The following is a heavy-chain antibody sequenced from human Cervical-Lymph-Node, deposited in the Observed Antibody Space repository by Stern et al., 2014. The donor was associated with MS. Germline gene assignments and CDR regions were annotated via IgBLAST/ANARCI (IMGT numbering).Heavy chain of an antibody. Sequence: VQLVESGGCVVQPGRSLRLSCAASGFTFSSYAMHWVRQAPGKGLEWAAVISYGGSTKYYADSVKGRFTITRDNSKNTLYLQMNSLRAEDTAVYYCARANYDFWSGYPDFHYYGMDVWGQGTTVTVSS. CDR1: GFTFSSYA. D-gene: IGHD3-3*01. CDR3: ARANYDFWSGYPDFHYYGMDV. CDR2: ISYGGSTK. V-gene: IGHV3-30-3*01. J-gene: IGHJ6*02.